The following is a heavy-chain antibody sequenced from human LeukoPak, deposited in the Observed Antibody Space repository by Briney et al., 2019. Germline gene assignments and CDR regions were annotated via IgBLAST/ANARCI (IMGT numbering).Heavy chain of an antibody. D-gene: IGHD3-16*02. J-gene: IGHJ5*02. Sequence: ASVKVSCKASGYTFTSYDINWVRQATGQGLEWMGWMNPNSGNTGSAQRFQGRITMTRDTSISTAYMGLSSLRSGDTAVYYCARGPLVRLPSSFDPWGQGTLVTVSS. CDR2: MNPNSGNT. CDR3: ARGPLVRLPSSFDP. V-gene: IGHV1-8*01. CDR1: GYTFTSYD.